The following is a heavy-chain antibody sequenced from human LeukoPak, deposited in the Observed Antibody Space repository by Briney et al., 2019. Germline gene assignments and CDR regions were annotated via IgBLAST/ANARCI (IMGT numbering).Heavy chain of an antibody. J-gene: IGHJ4*02. V-gene: IGHV4-59*08. D-gene: IGHD4-11*01. CDR1: GGSISSYY. Sequence: PSETLSLTCTVSGGSISSYYWSWIRQPPGKGLEWIEYIYYSGSTNYNPSLKSRVTISVDTSKNQFSLKLTSVTAADTALYYCVRAEINDYSRYWGQGIPVIVSS. CDR3: VRAEINDYSRY. CDR2: IYYSGST.